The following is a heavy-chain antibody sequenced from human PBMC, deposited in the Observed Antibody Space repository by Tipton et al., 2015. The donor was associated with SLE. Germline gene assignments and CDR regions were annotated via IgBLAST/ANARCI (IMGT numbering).Heavy chain of an antibody. CDR3: ARVDYGDYGGGAFDI. CDR1: GGSISSYY. J-gene: IGHJ3*02. Sequence: TLSLTCTVSGGSISSYYWSWIRQPPGKGLEWIGYIYYSGSTNYNPSLKSRVTISVDTSKNQFSLKLSSVTAADTAVYYCARVDYGDYGGGAFDIWGQGTMFPVSS. CDR2: IYYSGST. V-gene: IGHV4-59*01. D-gene: IGHD4-17*01.